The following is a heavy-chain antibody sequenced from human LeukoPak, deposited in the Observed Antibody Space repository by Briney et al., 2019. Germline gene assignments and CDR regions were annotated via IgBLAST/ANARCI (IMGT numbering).Heavy chain of an antibody. Sequence: GGSLRLSCAASGFTFDDYAMHWVRQAPGKGLEWVSGISWNSGSIGYADSVKGRFTISRDNAKNSLYLQMNSLRAEDTAVYYCARDLWELYVDYWGQGTLVTVSS. CDR3: ARDLWELYVDY. J-gene: IGHJ4*02. CDR2: ISWNSGSI. CDR1: GFTFDDYA. V-gene: IGHV3-9*01. D-gene: IGHD1-26*01.